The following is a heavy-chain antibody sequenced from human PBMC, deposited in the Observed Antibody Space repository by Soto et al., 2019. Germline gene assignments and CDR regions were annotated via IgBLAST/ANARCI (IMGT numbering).Heavy chain of an antibody. CDR3: TKDLPSVVPSFFVESGDYGDLHSFPATRFSDL. J-gene: IGHJ2*01. V-gene: IGHV3-23*01. Sequence: QKKRLEWVSAISGSGGSTYYADSVKGRFTISRDTSKNTLYLQMNSLRAEYTAVYYCTKDLPSVVPSFFVESGDYGDLHSFPATRFSDL. D-gene: IGHD2-2*01. CDR2: ISGSGGST.